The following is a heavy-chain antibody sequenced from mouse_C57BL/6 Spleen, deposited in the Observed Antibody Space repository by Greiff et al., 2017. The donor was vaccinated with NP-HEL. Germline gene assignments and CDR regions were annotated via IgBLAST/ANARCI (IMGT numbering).Heavy chain of an antibody. J-gene: IGHJ2*01. V-gene: IGHV7-3*01. CDR2: IRNKANGYTT. CDR3: ARSYYGKYYFDY. D-gene: IGHD1-1*01. Sequence: EVKLMESGGGLVQPGGSLSLSCAASGFTFTDYYMSWVRQPPGKALEWLGFIRNKANGYTTEYSASVKGRFTISRDNSQSILYLQMNALRAEDSVTYYCARSYYGKYYFDYWGQGTTLTVSS. CDR1: GFTFTDYY.